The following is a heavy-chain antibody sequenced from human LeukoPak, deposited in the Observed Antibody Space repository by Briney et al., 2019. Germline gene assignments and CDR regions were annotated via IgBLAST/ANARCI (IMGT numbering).Heavy chain of an antibody. CDR3: ARHARFEGVDY. Sequence: GGSLRLSCAASGFIFSSYWMSWVRQAPGKGLEWVANIKQDGSEKYYVDSVKGRFTISRDNAKNSLFLEMNSLRAEDTAVYYCARHARFEGVDYWGQGTLVTVSS. D-gene: IGHD3-3*01. CDR2: IKQDGSEK. V-gene: IGHV3-7*01. CDR1: GFIFSSYW. J-gene: IGHJ4*02.